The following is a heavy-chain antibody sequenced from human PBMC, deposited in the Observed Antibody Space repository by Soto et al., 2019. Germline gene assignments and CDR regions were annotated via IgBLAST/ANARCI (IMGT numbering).Heavy chain of an antibody. CDR3: ARERGVSPPNYYYYGMDV. CDR2: IYSGGGT. J-gene: IGHJ6*02. CDR1: GFTVSSNY. V-gene: IGHV3-53*02. D-gene: IGHD3-3*01. Sequence: EVQLVETGGGLIQPGGSLRLSCAASGFTVSSNYMSWVRQAPGKGLEWVSVIYSGGGTYYADSVKGRFTISRDTSKNTLYLQRNSLRAEDTAVYYCARERGVSPPNYYYYGMDVWGQGTTVTVSS.